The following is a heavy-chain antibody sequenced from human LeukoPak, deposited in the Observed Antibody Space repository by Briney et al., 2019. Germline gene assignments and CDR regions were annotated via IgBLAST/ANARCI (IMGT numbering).Heavy chain of an antibody. CDR2: INQDGSEK. D-gene: IGHD3-10*01. CDR3: ARPLKYYYGSETYFWFDP. V-gene: IGHV3-7*01. CDR1: GFTFTTYW. J-gene: IGHJ5*02. Sequence: PGGSLRLSCAASGFTFTTYWMGWVRKAPGKGLEWVANINQDGSEKYYVDSVKGRFTISRDNAKNSLYLQMNSLRAEDAAVYYCARPLKYYYGSETYFWFDPWGQGTLVTVSS.